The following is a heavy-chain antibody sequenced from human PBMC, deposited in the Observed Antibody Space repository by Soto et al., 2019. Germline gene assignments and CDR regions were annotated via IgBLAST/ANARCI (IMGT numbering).Heavy chain of an antibody. J-gene: IGHJ4*02. CDR3: ARVSGGDYVWGSYRSLDY. D-gene: IGHD3-16*02. CDR1: GGSISSGGYS. CDR2: IYYSGST. Sequence: LSLTCTVSGGSISSGGYSWSWIRQHPGKGLEWIGYIYYSGSTYYNPSLKSRVTISVDTSKNQFSLKLSSVTAADTAVYYCARVSGGDYVWGSYRSLDYCGQGTLVTVSS. V-gene: IGHV4-31*03.